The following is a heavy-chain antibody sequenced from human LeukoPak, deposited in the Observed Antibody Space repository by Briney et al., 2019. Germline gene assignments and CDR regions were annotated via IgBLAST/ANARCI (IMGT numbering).Heavy chain of an antibody. J-gene: IGHJ6*02. V-gene: IGHV1-8*01. Sequence: ASVKVSCKASGYTFTSYDINWVRQATGQGLEWMGWMNPNSGNTGYAQKFQGRVTMTRNTSISTAYMELSSLRSEDTAVYYCARDYCGSSTSCYRYYYYGMDVWGQGTTVTVSS. CDR2: MNPNSGNT. D-gene: IGHD2-2*01. CDR3: ARDYCGSSTSCYRYYYYGMDV. CDR1: GYTFTSYD.